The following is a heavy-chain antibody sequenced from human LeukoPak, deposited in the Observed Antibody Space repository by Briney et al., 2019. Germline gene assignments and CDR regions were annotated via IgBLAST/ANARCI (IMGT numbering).Heavy chain of an antibody. D-gene: IGHD1-1*01. CDR3: ARGGSDDWKRFDS. J-gene: IGHJ4*02. CDR2: IYSDGNT. V-gene: IGHV3-53*01. CDR1: GFTVTRNF. Sequence: GGSLRLSCAASGFTVTRNFMSWVRQAPGKGLEWVSVIYSDGNTYYADSVKGRFTVSRDTSKNTMSLQMNSLRGEDTAVYYCARGGSDDWKRFDSWGQGTLVTLS.